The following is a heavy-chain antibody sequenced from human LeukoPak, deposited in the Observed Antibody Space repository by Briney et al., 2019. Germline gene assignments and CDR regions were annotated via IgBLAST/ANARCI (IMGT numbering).Heavy chain of an antibody. CDR2: INHSGST. J-gene: IGHJ5*02. Sequence: PSETLSLTCAVYGGSFSGYYWSWIRQPPGKGLEWMGEINHSGSTNYNPSLKSRVTISVDTSKNQSSLKLSSVTAADTAVYYCARVVPAAIVGLATFSWFDPWGQGTLVTVSS. V-gene: IGHV4-34*01. CDR1: GGSFSGYY. D-gene: IGHD2-2*01. CDR3: ARVVPAAIVGLATFSWFDP.